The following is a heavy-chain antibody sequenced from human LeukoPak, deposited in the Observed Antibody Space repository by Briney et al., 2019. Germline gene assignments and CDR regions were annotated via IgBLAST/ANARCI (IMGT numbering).Heavy chain of an antibody. CDR1: GGSISSSSYY. CDR3: ARATTMVRGVIPTYYYYMDV. Sequence: NPSETLSLTCTVSGGSISSSSYYWGWIRQAPGKGLEWIVSMSYSGHTYYNPSLKSRVTTSIDTSKNQLSLNLKSVTAADTAVYYCARATTMVRGVIPTYYYYMDVWGKGTTVTVSS. D-gene: IGHD3-10*01. J-gene: IGHJ6*03. V-gene: IGHV4-39*07. CDR2: MSYSGHT.